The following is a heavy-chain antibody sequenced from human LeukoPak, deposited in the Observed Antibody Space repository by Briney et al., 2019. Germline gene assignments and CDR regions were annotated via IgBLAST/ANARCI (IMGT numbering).Heavy chain of an antibody. J-gene: IGHJ4*02. CDR2: IIPILGIA. Sequence: SVKVSCKASGGTFSSYAISWVRQAPGQGLEWMGRIIPILGIANYAQKFQGRVTLTADKSTSTAYMELSSLRSEETAVYYCAIGEGDGYNDFDYWGEGTLVTVSS. CDR3: AIGEGDGYNDFDY. V-gene: IGHV1-69*04. CDR1: GGTFSSYA. D-gene: IGHD5-12*01.